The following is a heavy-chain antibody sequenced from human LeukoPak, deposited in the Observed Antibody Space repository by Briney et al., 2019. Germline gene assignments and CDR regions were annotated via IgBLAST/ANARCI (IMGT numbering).Heavy chain of an antibody. CDR1: GFTFSSYG. J-gene: IGHJ4*02. D-gene: IGHD5-24*01. V-gene: IGHV3-33*01. Sequence: GGSLRLSCAASGFTFSSYGMHWVRQAPGKGLEWVAVIWYDGSDKYYADSVKGRFTISRDNFKNTLYLQMNSLRAEDTAVHYCARDRRWLQLGYYFDYWGQGTLVTVSS. CDR3: ARDRRWLQLGYYFDY. CDR2: IWYDGSDK.